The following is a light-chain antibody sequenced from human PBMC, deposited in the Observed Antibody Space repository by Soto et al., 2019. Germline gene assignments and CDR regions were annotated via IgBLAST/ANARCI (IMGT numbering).Light chain of an antibody. V-gene: IGLV2-23*01. CDR3: CSYASSSTLV. J-gene: IGLJ2*01. Sequence: QSALTQPASVSGSPGQSITISCTGTSSDVGSYNFVSWYQQHPGKAPKLMIYEGSKRPSGVSNRFSGSKSGNTASLTISGLQAEDEADYYCCSYASSSTLVFGGGTKLTVL. CDR2: EGS. CDR1: SSDVGSYNF.